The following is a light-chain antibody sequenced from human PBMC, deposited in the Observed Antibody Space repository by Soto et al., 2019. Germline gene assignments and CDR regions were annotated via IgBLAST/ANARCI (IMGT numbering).Light chain of an antibody. CDR3: QQSYSTPDT. V-gene: IGKV1-39*01. Sequence: DIQMTQSPSSLSASVGDRVTITCRASQSISSYLNWYQQKPGKAPKLLIYAASSLQSGVPSXXXXXXXXXXXXXXXXXXXXEDXATYYCQQSYSTPDTFGQGTKVEXK. CDR2: AAS. CDR1: QSISSY. J-gene: IGKJ1*01.